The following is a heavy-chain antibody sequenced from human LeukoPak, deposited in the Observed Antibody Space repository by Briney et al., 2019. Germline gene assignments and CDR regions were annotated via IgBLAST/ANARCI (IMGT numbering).Heavy chain of an antibody. J-gene: IGHJ4*02. CDR2: IWYDGSNK. V-gene: IGHV3-33*08. Sequence: GGSLRLSCAASGFTFDDYAMHWVRQAPGKRLEWVAVIWYDGSNKYYADSVKGRFTISRDNSKNTLYLQMNSLRAEDTAVYYCARDQSDGVVAASGDYWGQGTLVTVSS. CDR1: GFTFDDYA. D-gene: IGHD2-15*01. CDR3: ARDQSDGVVAASGDY.